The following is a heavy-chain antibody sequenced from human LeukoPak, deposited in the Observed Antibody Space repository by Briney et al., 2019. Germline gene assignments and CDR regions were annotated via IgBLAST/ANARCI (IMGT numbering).Heavy chain of an antibody. Sequence: GGSLRLSCAASGFTFSRYSMNWVRQAPGKGLEWVSYISSSSSSGSSTIYYADSVKGRFTISRDNAKNSLFLQMNSLRVEDTAVYYCARGGRYAYFLDYWGQGTLVIVSS. J-gene: IGHJ4*02. CDR2: ISSSSSSGSSTI. CDR3: ARGGRYAYFLDY. CDR1: GFTFSRYS. V-gene: IGHV3-48*01. D-gene: IGHD3-16*01.